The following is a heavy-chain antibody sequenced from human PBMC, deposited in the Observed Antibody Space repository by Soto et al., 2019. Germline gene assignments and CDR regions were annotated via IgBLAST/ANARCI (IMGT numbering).Heavy chain of an antibody. CDR1: GFTFSSYS. Sequence: GGSLRLSCAASGFTFSSYSMNWVRQAPGKGPEWVGRIKSKTDGGTTDYAATVKGRFTISRDDSENTLYLKMNSLKTEDSAVYYCSHGYFQYFNSWGQGTLVTVSS. CDR2: IKSKTDGGTT. J-gene: IGHJ4*02. CDR3: SHGYFQYFNS. V-gene: IGHV3-15*07. D-gene: IGHD5-18*01.